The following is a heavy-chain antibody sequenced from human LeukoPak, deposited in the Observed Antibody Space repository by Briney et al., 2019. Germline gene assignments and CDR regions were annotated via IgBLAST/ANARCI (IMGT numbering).Heavy chain of an antibody. CDR3: VGLVLLSTVTPDDTDY. D-gene: IGHD4-17*01. V-gene: IGHV3-23*01. CDR1: GFIFSSHV. Sequence: GGSLRLSCAASGFIFSSHVMSWVRQAPRKGLEWVSTISPGGSTNYVDSVKGRFTISRDNSKNTLYLQMNSLRAEDTAVYYCVGLVLLSTVTPDDTDYWGQGTLVTVSS. CDR2: ISPGGST. J-gene: IGHJ4*02.